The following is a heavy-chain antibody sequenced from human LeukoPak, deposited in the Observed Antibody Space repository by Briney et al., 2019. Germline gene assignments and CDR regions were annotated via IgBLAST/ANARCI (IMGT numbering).Heavy chain of an antibody. J-gene: IGHJ3*02. D-gene: IGHD3-22*01. V-gene: IGHV3-21*04. CDR1: GFTFSSYT. CDR2: ISSSGTYI. CDR3: AKVDSSGYYRVFDAFDI. Sequence: PGGSLRLSCAASGFTFSSYTMDWVRQAPGKGLEWVSSISSSGTYIYHADSVKGRFTISRDNAKKSLYLQMNSLRAEDTAVYYCAKVDSSGYYRVFDAFDIWGQGTMVTVSS.